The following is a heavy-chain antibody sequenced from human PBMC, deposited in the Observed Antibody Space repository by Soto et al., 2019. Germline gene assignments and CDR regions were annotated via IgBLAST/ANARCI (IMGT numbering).Heavy chain of an antibody. D-gene: IGHD2-2*01. Sequence: ASVKVSCKASGYTFTGNYMHWVRQAPGQGLEWMALINPTTGDTKYAQKFQGRVTMTWDTALSTAYMELSRLRSDDTAIYFCARGYCNSIGCSHYFDYWGQGTMVTVSS. CDR3: ARGYCNSIGCSHYFDY. CDR1: GYTFTGNY. V-gene: IGHV1-2*02. CDR2: INPTTGDT. J-gene: IGHJ4*02.